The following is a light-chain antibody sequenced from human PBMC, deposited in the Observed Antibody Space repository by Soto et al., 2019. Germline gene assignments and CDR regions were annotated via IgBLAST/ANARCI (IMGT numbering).Light chain of an antibody. CDR2: DAS. CDR1: QDINKN. Sequence: DIQMTQSPSSLSASVGDRVTITCQASQDINKNLIWYQQKPGKAPKLLIYDASDLETGVTSRFSGSGSGTGFTFTISSLQPQDFATYYCQQYESLPLIFGQGTRLGIK. CDR3: QQYESLPLI. V-gene: IGKV1-33*01. J-gene: IGKJ5*01.